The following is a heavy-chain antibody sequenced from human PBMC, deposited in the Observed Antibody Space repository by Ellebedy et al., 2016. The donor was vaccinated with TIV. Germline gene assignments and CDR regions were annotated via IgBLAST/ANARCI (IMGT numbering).Heavy chain of an antibody. D-gene: IGHD3-9*01. J-gene: IGHJ6*02. CDR3: ARDEVDYFEILTGPKGTYGMDV. CDR1: GDGISSFY. CDR2: LYNTAGP. Sequence: SETLSLTXNVSGDGISSFYWSWVRQSAGKGLELIGRLYNTAGPSYNPSLKSRVTMSLDTSKNQFSLKLTSVTAADTAIYYCARDEVDYFEILTGPKGTYGMDVWGRGTTVTVSS. V-gene: IGHV4-4*07.